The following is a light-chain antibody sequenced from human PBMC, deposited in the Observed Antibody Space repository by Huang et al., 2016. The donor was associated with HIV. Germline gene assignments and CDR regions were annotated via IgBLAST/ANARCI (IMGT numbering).Light chain of an antibody. CDR1: QRVSSY. V-gene: IGKV3-15*01. CDR2: GAS. Sequence: EIVMTQSPATLSVSPGEGATLSCRASQRVSSYLAWYQQHPGQAPSLLIYGASTRATGIPARFSGSGSGTEFTLTISSLQSEDFAVYYCQQYNNWPPYTFGQGTKLEIQ. J-gene: IGKJ2*01. CDR3: QQYNNWPPYT.